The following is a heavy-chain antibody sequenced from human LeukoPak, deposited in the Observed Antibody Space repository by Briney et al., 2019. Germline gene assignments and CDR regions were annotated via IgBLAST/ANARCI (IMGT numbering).Heavy chain of an antibody. D-gene: IGHD2-15*01. CDR1: GGTFSSYA. Sequence: GGSVKVSCKASGGTFSSYAISWVRQAPGQGLEWMGGIIPIFGTANYAQKFQGRVTITADESTSTAYMELSSLRSEDTAVYYCSLDGGPPIADRPSWVYYYYMDAWGKGTTVTVSS. CDR3: SLDGGPPIADRPSWVYYYYMDA. J-gene: IGHJ6*03. V-gene: IGHV1-69*13. CDR2: IIPIFGTA.